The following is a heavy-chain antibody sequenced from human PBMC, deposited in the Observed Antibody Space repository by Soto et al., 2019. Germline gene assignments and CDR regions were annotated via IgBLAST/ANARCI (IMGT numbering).Heavy chain of an antibody. CDR1: GGSISSGGYY. Sequence: SETLSLTCTVSGGSISSGGYYWSWIRQHPGKGLEWIGYIYYSGSTNYNPSLKSRVTISVDTSKNQFSLKLSSVTAADTAVCYCARDRYDILTGYYPTGKYYYYGMDVWGQGTTVTVSS. V-gene: IGHV4-61*08. J-gene: IGHJ6*02. CDR3: ARDRYDILTGYYPTGKYYYYGMDV. D-gene: IGHD3-9*01. CDR2: IYYSGST.